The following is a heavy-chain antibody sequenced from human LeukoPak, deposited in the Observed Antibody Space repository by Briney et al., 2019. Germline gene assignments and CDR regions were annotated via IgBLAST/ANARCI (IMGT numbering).Heavy chain of an antibody. V-gene: IGHV3-23*01. CDR1: GFTFSSYA. J-gene: IGHJ4*02. CDR3: AKDLRVAMVRGVIITPPFDY. D-gene: IGHD3-10*01. CDR2: ISGSGGST. Sequence: GGSLRLSCAASGFTFSSYAMSWVRQAPGKGLEWVSAISGSGGSTYYADSVKGRFTISRDNSKNTLYLQMNSLRAEATAVYYCAKDLRVAMVRGVIITPPFDYWGQGTLVTVSS.